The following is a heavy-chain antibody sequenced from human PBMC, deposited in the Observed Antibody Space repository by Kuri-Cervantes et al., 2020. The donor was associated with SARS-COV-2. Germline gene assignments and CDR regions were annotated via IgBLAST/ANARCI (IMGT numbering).Heavy chain of an antibody. CDR3: ARIPAAGNWDYAVDV. CDR2: IYSGGYT. CDR1: GFVVSSSY. Sequence: GGSLRLSCAVSGFVVSSSYLSWVRQAPGKGLEWVSIIYSGGYTFYSESVKDRFIISRDNSKNSFSLQLNSLTVEDTATYYCARIPAAGNWDYAVDVWGQGTTVAVSS. D-gene: IGHD3-16*01. V-gene: IGHV3-53*01. J-gene: IGHJ6*02.